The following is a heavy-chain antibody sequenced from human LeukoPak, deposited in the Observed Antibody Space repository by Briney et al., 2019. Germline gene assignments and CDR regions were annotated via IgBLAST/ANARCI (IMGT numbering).Heavy chain of an antibody. Sequence: PSQTLSLTCTVSGGSISSGGYYWSWIRQHPGKGLEWIGCIYYSGTTYYHPSLTSRVAISVDTSKNQFSLKLSSVTAADTAVYYCARSGTVTTWNYWGQGTLVTVSS. CDR1: GGSISSGGYY. CDR3: ARSGTVTTWNY. D-gene: IGHD4-17*01. CDR2: IYYSGTT. J-gene: IGHJ4*02. V-gene: IGHV4-31*03.